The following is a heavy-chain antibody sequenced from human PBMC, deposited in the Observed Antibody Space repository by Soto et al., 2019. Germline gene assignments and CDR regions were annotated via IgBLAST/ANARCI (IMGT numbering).Heavy chain of an antibody. CDR1: GYTFTSYA. CDR3: ARSIAAAVDFDY. Sequence: GASVKVSCKASGYTFTSYAMHWVRQAPGQRLEWMGWINAGNGNTKYSQKFQGRVTITRDTSASTAYMELSSLRSEDTAVYYCARSIAAAVDFDYWGQGTLVTVSS. D-gene: IGHD6-13*01. J-gene: IGHJ4*02. CDR2: INAGNGNT. V-gene: IGHV1-3*01.